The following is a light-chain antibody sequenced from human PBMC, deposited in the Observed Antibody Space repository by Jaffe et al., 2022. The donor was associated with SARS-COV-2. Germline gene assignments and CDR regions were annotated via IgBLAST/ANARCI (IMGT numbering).Light chain of an antibody. V-gene: IGLV3-21*02. CDR1: RIGTKS. J-gene: IGLJ2*01. CDR2: DDS. Sequence: SYVVTQPPSVSVAPGQTAKITCGGDRIGTKSVHWYQQKPGQAPVLVVHDDSDRPSGIPERFSGSNSGNMATLTINWVEAGDEADYYCHVWDGGNNQVVIFGGGTKLTVL. CDR3: HVWDGGNNQVVI.